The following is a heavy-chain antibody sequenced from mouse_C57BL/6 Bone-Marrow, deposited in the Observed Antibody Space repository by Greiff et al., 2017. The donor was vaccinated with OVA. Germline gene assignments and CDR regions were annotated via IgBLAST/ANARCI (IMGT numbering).Heavy chain of an antibody. CDR2: SRNKANDYTT. CDR3: ARVYYDYDGRVDYYAMDY. D-gene: IGHD2-4*01. J-gene: IGHJ4*01. V-gene: IGHV7-1*01. Sequence: EVKLVESGGGLVQSGRSLRLSCATSGFTFSDFYMEWVRQAPGKGLEWIAASRNKANDYTTEYSASVKGRFIVSRDTSQSILYLQMNALRAEDTAIYYCARVYYDYDGRVDYYAMDYWGQGTSVTVSS. CDR1: GFTFSDFY.